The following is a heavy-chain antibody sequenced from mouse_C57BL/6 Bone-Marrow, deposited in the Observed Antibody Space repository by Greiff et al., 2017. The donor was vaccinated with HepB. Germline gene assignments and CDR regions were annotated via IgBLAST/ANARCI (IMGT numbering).Heavy chain of an antibody. V-gene: IGHV1-81*01. CDR2: IYPRSGNT. CDR3: ANDYPFAY. J-gene: IGHJ3*01. Sequence: VKQRTGQGLEWIGEIYPRSGNTYYNEKFKGKATLTADKSSSTAYMELRSLTSEDSAVYFCANDYPFAYWGQGTLVTVSA. D-gene: IGHD2-4*01.